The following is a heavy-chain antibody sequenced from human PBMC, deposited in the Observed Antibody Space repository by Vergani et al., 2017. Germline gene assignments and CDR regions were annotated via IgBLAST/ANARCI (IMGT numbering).Heavy chain of an antibody. Sequence: QVQLQESGPGLVKPSETLSLTCTVSGGSISSSYWSWIRQPPGKGLEWIGYISYSGSTNYNPSLKSRVTIAVDTSKDQFSLKLSSVTAADTAVYYCARDDRDFWSGYYTGFDYWGQGTLVTVSS. J-gene: IGHJ4*02. CDR2: ISYSGST. V-gene: IGHV4-59*01. CDR1: GGSISSSY. CDR3: ARDDRDFWSGYYTGFDY. D-gene: IGHD3-3*01.